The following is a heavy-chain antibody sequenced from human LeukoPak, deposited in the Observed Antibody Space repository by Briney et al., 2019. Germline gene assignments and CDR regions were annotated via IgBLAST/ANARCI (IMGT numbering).Heavy chain of an antibody. V-gene: IGHV4-34*01. CDR3: ARMPHYYGMDV. Sequence: SETLSLTCTVSGDSISGYYWSWIRQPPGKGLEWIGEINHSGSTNYNPSLKSRVTISVDTSKNQFSLKLSSVTAADTAVYYCARMPHYYGMDVWGQGTTVTVSS. J-gene: IGHJ6*02. CDR2: INHSGST. D-gene: IGHD2-2*01. CDR1: GDSISGYY.